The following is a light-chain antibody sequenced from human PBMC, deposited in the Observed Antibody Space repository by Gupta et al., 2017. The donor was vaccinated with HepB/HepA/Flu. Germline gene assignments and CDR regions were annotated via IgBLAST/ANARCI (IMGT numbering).Light chain of an antibody. J-gene: IGKJ2*01. V-gene: IGKV3-11*01. CDR2: DAS. Sequence: IVFTPSPATLSLSPGERATLSCRASQSVSSYLAWYQQKPGQAPRLLIYDASNRATGIPARFSGSGSGTDFTLTISSLEPEDFAVYYCQQRSNWPPYNFGQGTKLEIK. CDR3: QQRSNWPPYN. CDR1: QSVSSY.